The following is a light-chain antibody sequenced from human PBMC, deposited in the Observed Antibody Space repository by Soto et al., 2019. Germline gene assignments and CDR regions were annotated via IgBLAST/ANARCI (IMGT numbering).Light chain of an antibody. CDR2: GAS. J-gene: IGKJ1*01. CDR1: QTVTSN. Sequence: EIVLTQSPATLSVSPGERATLSCRASQTVTSNLAWYQQKPGQAPRLLIYGASTGATGIPARFSGSGSGTELTLTIRSLQSEDFAVYYCQQYNNWPWTFGQGTKVEIK. V-gene: IGKV3-15*01. CDR3: QQYNNWPWT.